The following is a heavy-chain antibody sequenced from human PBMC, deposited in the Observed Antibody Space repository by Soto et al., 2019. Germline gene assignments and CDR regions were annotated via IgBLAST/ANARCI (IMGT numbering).Heavy chain of an antibody. CDR1: GLTFINYN. D-gene: IGHD2-8*01. CDR3: ARDPEARRGPTDGSGY. V-gene: IGHV3-30*04. CDR2: ISYDGSIT. Sequence: QVQLVESGGGVVQPGRSLRLSCAASGLTFINYNMHWVRQAPGKGLEWVAVISYDGSITKYADSVKGRFTISRDNSKNTLFLQMHGLRAEDTAMYYCARDPEARRGPTDGSGYWGPGILVIVSS. J-gene: IGHJ4*01.